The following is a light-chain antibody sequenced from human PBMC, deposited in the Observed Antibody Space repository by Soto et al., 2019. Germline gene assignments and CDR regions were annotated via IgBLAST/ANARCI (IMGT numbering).Light chain of an antibody. CDR1: SSNIGAGYD. CDR2: GNS. V-gene: IGLV1-40*01. J-gene: IGLJ2*01. CDR3: QSYDSSLSGPVV. Sequence: QSVLTQPPSVSGAPGQRVTISCTGSSSNIGAGYDVHWYQQLPGTAPKLLIYGNSNRPSGVPDRFSGSKSGTSDSLAITGLQAEDEADYYCQSYDSSLSGPVVFGGGTKLTV.